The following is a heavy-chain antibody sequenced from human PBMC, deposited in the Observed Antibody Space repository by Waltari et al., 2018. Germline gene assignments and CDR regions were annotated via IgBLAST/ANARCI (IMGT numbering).Heavy chain of an antibody. D-gene: IGHD2-15*01. CDR2: IYYTGRT. V-gene: IGHV4-59*01. CDR1: NGSITGFF. J-gene: IGHJ5*02. CDR3: ARVRIHYTSNWFDP. Sequence: QVQLQESGPGQVKPSETLSLTCSVSNGSITGFFWNWIRQSPGKGLEWIGYIYYTGRTDYNTSLKSRVTISVDTSKNQFSLRLNSLTAADTGVYYCARVRIHYTSNWFDPWGQGTLVTVSS.